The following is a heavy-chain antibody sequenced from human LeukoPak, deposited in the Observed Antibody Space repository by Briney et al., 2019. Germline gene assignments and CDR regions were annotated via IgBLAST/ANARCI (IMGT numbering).Heavy chain of an antibody. D-gene: IGHD2-15*01. Sequence: GGSLGLSCAASGFTFSSYAMSWVRQAPGKGLEWVSAISGSGGSTYYADSVKGRFTISRDNSKNTLYLQMNSLRAEDTAVYYCAKDPSGYCSGGSCYSGWFDPWGQGTLVTVSS. CDR1: GFTFSSYA. V-gene: IGHV3-23*01. CDR2: ISGSGGST. CDR3: AKDPSGYCSGGSCYSGWFDP. J-gene: IGHJ5*02.